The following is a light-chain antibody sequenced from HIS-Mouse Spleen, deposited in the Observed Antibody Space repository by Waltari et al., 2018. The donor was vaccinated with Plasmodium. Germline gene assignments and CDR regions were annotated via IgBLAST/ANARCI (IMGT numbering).Light chain of an antibody. Sequence: DIQMTQSPSSLSASVGDRVTITCQASPDISNYLNGYQQKPGKAPKLLIYDASNLETGVPSRFSGSGSGTDFTLTISSLQPEDIATYYCQQYDNLPTFGQGTRLEIK. V-gene: IGKV1-33*01. CDR3: QQYDNLPT. CDR2: DAS. J-gene: IGKJ5*01. CDR1: PDISNY.